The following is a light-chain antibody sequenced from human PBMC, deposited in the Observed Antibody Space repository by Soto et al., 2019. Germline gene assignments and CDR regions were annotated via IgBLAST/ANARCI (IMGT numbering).Light chain of an antibody. CDR2: DAS. Sequence: EIVLTQSPATLSLSPGERATLSCRASQSVSSYLAWYQQKPGQAPRLLIYDASNRATGIPARFSCSGSGKDFSLTISSLQPADVGVNYCQQRSNWPPYTFGQGTKLEIK. V-gene: IGKV3-11*01. J-gene: IGKJ2*01. CDR1: QSVSSY. CDR3: QQRSNWPPYT.